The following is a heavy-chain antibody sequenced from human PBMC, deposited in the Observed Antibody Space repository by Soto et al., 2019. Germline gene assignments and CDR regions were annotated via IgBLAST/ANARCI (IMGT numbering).Heavy chain of an antibody. Sequence: PGGSLRLSCAASGFTFSSYSMNWVRQAPGKGLEWVSYISSSSSTIYYADSVKGRFTISRDNAKNSLHLQMNSLRAEDTAVYYCARDQKVATILYYYYMDVWGKGTTVTVSS. V-gene: IGHV3-48*01. CDR3: ARDQKVATILYYYYMDV. J-gene: IGHJ6*03. CDR2: ISSSSSTI. CDR1: GFTFSSYS. D-gene: IGHD5-12*01.